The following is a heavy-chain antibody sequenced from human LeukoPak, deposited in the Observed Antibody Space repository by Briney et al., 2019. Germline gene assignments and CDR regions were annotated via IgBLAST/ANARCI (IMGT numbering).Heavy chain of an antibody. V-gene: IGHV3-30*04. J-gene: IGHJ4*02. D-gene: IGHD6-19*01. CDR2: ISYDGSNK. CDR3: ARDPQWLVRPLYYFDY. Sequence: PGRSLRLSCAASGFTFSSYAMHWVRQAPGKGLEWVAVISYDGSNKYYADSVKGRFTISRDNSKNTLYLQMNSLRAEDTAVYYCARDPQWLVRPLYYFDYWGQGTLVTVSS. CDR1: GFTFSSYA.